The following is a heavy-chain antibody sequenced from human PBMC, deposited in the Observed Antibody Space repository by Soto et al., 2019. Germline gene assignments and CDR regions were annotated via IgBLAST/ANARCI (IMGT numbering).Heavy chain of an antibody. J-gene: IGHJ4*02. Sequence: QVQLVQSGAEVKKPGSSVKVSCKASGGTFSSYAISWVRQAPGQGLEWMGGIIPIFGTANYAQKFQGRVTITADESTSTAYMELSSLRSEDTAVHYCATGHTDYDILTGYFDYWGQGTLVTVSS. CDR2: IIPIFGTA. D-gene: IGHD3-9*01. V-gene: IGHV1-69*01. CDR1: GGTFSSYA. CDR3: ATGHTDYDILTGYFDY.